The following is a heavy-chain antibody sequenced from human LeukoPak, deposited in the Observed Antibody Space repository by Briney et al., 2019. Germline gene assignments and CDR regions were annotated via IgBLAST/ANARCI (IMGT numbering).Heavy chain of an antibody. Sequence: PGGSLRLSCAASGFTFRTYTIDWVRQAPGNGLEWVSSISGSSHFIYYADSVKGRFTISRDNAKNSVHLQLSSLRVEDTAVYYCARFLATWHYYYMDVWGTGNTVTVSS. CDR2: ISGSSHFI. V-gene: IGHV3-21*06. D-gene: IGHD2/OR15-2a*01. CDR3: ARFLATWHYYYMDV. CDR1: GFTFRTYT. J-gene: IGHJ6*03.